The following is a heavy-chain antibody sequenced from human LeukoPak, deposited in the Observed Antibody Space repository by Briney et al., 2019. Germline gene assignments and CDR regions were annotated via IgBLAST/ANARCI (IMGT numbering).Heavy chain of an antibody. V-gene: IGHV3-30*04. CDR2: ISYDGSNK. Sequence: GGSLRLSCAASGFTFSSYAMHWVRQAPGKGLEWVAVISYDGSNKYYADSVKGRFTISRDNSKNTLYLQMNSLRAEDTAVYYCARDLAYTDWLKLRFLEWLPNNIDYWGQGTLVTVSS. CDR3: ARDLAYTDWLKLRFLEWLPNNIDY. CDR1: GFTFSSYA. D-gene: IGHD3-3*01. J-gene: IGHJ4*02.